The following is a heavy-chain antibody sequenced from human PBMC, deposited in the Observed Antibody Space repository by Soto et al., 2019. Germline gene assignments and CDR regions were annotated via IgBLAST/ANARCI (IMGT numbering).Heavy chain of an antibody. V-gene: IGHV1-69*08. CDR2: IIPIIGII. J-gene: IGHJ5*02. CDR3: AGDADSHYSDSHASSYP. CDR1: GGTFSTYT. Sequence: QVQLVQSGAEVKKPGSSVKVSCKASGGTFSTYTITWVRQAPGQGLEWMGRIIPIIGIINYAQKFQGRVTISADKLTGSAYMELPGLRSDDTAVDDCAGDADSHYSDSHASSYPWGQGTLVTLSS. D-gene: IGHD4-4*01.